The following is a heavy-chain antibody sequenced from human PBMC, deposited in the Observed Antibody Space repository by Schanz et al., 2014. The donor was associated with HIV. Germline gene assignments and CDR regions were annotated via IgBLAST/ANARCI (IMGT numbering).Heavy chain of an antibody. CDR3: ARVALAVDGADYGMDV. J-gene: IGHJ6*02. CDR1: GFSFSSYG. D-gene: IGHD2-2*01. Sequence: QVQLVESGGGVVQPGRSLRLSCAASGFSFSSYGMHWVRQAPGKGLEWEAIIWYDGSNKYYSEYVKGRFTISRDKSKNTLYLEMNSLRVEDTAVYYCARVALAVDGADYGMDVWGQGIMVTVSS. V-gene: IGHV3-33*01. CDR2: IWYDGSNK.